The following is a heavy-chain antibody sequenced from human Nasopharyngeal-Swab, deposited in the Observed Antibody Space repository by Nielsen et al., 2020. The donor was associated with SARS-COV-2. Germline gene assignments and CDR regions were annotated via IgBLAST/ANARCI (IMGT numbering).Heavy chain of an antibody. CDR3: TTDPVFDRYSCDYYYYYYMDV. D-gene: IGHD5-18*01. J-gene: IGHJ6*03. V-gene: IGHV3-15*01. Sequence: GEALKISCAASGVTFSNDWMSWGRQAPGKGLEGVGRIKSKTDGGTTDYAAPVKGRFTISRDDSKNTLYLQMNSLKTEDTAVYYCTTDPVFDRYSCDYYYYYYMDVWGKGTPVTVSS. CDR2: IKSKTDGGTT. CDR1: GVTFSNDW.